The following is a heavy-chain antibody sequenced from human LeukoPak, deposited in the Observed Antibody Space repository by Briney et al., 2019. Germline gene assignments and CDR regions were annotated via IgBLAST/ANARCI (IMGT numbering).Heavy chain of an antibody. CDR3: ARVGRDYYGSGSYPDAFDI. CDR2: ISSSGSTI. Sequence: GGSLRLSCAASGFTVSSNYMSWVRQAPGKGLEWVSYISSSGSTIYYADSVKGRFTISRDNAKNSLYLQMNSLRAEDTAVYYCARVGRDYYGSGSYPDAFDIWGQGTMVTVSS. D-gene: IGHD3-10*01. V-gene: IGHV3-11*04. J-gene: IGHJ3*02. CDR1: GFTVSSNY.